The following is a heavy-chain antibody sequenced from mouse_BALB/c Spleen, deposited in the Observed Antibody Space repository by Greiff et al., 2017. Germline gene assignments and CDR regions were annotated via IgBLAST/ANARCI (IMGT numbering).Heavy chain of an antibody. CDR3: ARSGYDSPWFAY. D-gene: IGHD2-4*01. V-gene: IGHV1-87*01. Sequence: VQLQQSGAELARPGASVKLSCKASGYTFTSYWMQWVKQRPGQGLEWIGAIYPGDGDTRYTQKFKGKATLTADKSSSTAYMQLSSLASEDSAVYYCARSGYDSPWFAYWGQGTLVTVSA. CDR1: GYTFTSYW. J-gene: IGHJ3*01. CDR2: IYPGDGDT.